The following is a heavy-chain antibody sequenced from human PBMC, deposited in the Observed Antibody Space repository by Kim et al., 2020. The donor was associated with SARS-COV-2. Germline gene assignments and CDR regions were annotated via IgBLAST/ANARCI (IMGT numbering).Heavy chain of an antibody. Sequence: GNTYYNPSLKSRVTISVDTSKKQFSLRLNSVTAADTAVYYCATGSGDFHYWGQGTLVTVSS. J-gene: IGHJ4*02. CDR3: ATGSGDFHY. CDR2: GNT. V-gene: IGHV4-39*07. D-gene: IGHD1-1*01.